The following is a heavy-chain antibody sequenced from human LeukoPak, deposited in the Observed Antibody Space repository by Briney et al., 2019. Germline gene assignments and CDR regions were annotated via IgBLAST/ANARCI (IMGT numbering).Heavy chain of an antibody. V-gene: IGHV1-69*13. J-gene: IGHJ3*02. CDR3: AREGEKLDPDAFDI. CDR2: IIPIFGTA. Sequence: WASVKVSCKASGGTFSSYAISWVRQAPGQGLEWMGGIIPIFGTANYAQKFQGRVTITADESTSTAYMELSSLRSEDTAVYYCAREGEKLDPDAFDIWGQGTMVTVSS. D-gene: IGHD1-1*01. CDR1: GGTFSSYA.